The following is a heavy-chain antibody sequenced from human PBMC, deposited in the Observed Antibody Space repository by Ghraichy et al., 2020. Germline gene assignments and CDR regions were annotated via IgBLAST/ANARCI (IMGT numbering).Heavy chain of an antibody. J-gene: IGHJ6*02. CDR3: AKDSSYDSSGFGGYYYYYGMDV. CDR2: ISYDGSNK. D-gene: IGHD3-22*01. V-gene: IGHV3-30*18. CDR1: GFTFSSYG. Sequence: TLRLSCAASGFTFSSYGMHWVRQAPGKGLEWVAVISYDGSNKYYADSVKGRFTISRDNSKNTLYLQMNSLRAEDTAVYYCAKDSSYDSSGFGGYYYYYGMDVWGQGTTVTVSS.